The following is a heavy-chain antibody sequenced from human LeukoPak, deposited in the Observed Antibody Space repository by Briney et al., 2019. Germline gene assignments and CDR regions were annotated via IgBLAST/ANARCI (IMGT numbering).Heavy chain of an antibody. Sequence: GGSLRLSCAASGFTFSSFAMTWVRQAPGEGLEWVSTLTKSAANTYSADSVKGRFTSSRDDSKNTLYLQMNSLRAEDTAVYYCAKDAVAPGSSGDYFDYWGLGPLVTVSS. J-gene: IGHJ4*02. D-gene: IGHD3-10*01. CDR1: GFTFSSFA. CDR3: AKDAVAPGSSGDYFDY. CDR2: LTKSAANT. V-gene: IGHV3-23*01.